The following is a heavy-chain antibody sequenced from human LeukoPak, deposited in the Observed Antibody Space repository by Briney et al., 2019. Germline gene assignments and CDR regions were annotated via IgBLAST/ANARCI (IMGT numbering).Heavy chain of an antibody. CDR3: AREGVVGEDY. CDR1: GFTFSSYA. CDR2: ISYDGSNK. Sequence: QPGRSLRLSCAASGFTFSSYAMHWVRQAPGKGLEWVAVISYDGSNKYYADSVKGRFTISRDNSKNTLYLQMNSLRAEDTAVYYCAREGVVGEDYWGQGTLVTVSS. V-gene: IGHV3-30-3*01. D-gene: IGHD3-10*01. J-gene: IGHJ4*02.